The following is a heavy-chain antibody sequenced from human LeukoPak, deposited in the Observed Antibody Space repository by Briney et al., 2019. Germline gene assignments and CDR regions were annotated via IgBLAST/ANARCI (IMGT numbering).Heavy chain of an antibody. Sequence: PGGSLRLSCAASGFPFSDSWMDWVRQAPGKGMEWVANIKQDGSEKHYADSVKGRFTISRDNAKNSLSLQMNGLRAEDTAVYYCSRRLDYWGQGALVTVSS. CDR3: SRRLDY. CDR1: GFPFSDSW. CDR2: IKQDGSEK. J-gene: IGHJ4*02. V-gene: IGHV3-7*01.